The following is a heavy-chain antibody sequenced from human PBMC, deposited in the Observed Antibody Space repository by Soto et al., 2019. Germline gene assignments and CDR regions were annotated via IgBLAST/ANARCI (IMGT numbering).Heavy chain of an antibody. CDR3: ARSSGYRRYYYYYYYMDV. D-gene: IGHD5-12*01. Sequence: EVQLVESGGGLVQPGGSLRLSCAASGFTFSSYDMHWVRQATGKGLEWVSAIGTAGDTYYPGSVKGRFTISRENAKNSLYLQMNSPRAGDTAVYYCARSSGYRRYYYYYYYMDVWGKGTTVTVSS. CDR1: GFTFSSYD. V-gene: IGHV3-13*01. CDR2: IGTAGDT. J-gene: IGHJ6*03.